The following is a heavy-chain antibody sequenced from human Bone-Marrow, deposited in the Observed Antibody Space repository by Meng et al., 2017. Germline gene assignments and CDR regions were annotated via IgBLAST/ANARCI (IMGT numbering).Heavy chain of an antibody. CDR2: IKQDGSEK. CDR3: ARDQGSYGNFQH. D-gene: IGHD3-16*01. CDR1: GFIFSDDW. V-gene: IGHV3-7*01. J-gene: IGHJ1*01. Sequence: ELVLVGSGGGLGQAGGSLGLACAGSGFIFSDDWMNWVRQAPGKGLEWVANIKQDGSEKHYVDSVEGRFTISRDNAKNSLYLQMNSLRDEDTAVYYCARDQGSYGNFQHWGQGTLVTVSS.